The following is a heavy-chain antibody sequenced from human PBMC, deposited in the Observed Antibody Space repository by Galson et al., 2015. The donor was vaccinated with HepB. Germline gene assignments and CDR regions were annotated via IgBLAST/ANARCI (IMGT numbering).Heavy chain of an antibody. D-gene: IGHD2-2*01. CDR1: GFTFSSYS. J-gene: IGHJ4*02. CDR2: ISSSSSYI. Sequence: SLRLSCAASGFTFSSYSMNWVRRAPGKGLEWVSSISSSSSYIYYADSVKGRFTISRDNAKNSLYLQMNRLRAEDTAVYYCARDWCSTSCYLGGMLGYFDYWGQGTLVTVSS. V-gene: IGHV3-21*01. CDR3: ARDWCSTSCYLGGMLGYFDY.